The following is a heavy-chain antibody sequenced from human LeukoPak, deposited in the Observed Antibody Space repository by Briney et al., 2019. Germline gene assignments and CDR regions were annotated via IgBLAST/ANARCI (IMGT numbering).Heavy chain of an antibody. CDR1: GGSISSGGYS. V-gene: IGHV4-30-2*01. CDR2: IYHSGST. Sequence: SQTLSLTCAVSGGSISSGGYSWSWIRQPPGKGLEWMGYIYHSGSTYYNPSLKSRVTISIDRSKNQFSLKLSSVTAADTAVYFFTQKTAYEILTGFDYWGQGTLVTVSS. J-gene: IGHJ4*02. CDR3: TQKTAYEILTGFDY. D-gene: IGHD3-9*01.